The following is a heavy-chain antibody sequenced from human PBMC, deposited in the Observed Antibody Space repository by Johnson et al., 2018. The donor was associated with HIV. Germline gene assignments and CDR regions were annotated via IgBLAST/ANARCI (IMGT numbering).Heavy chain of an antibody. CDR3: AVLCSGCADAFDV. CDR1: GFTFSSYD. J-gene: IGHJ3*01. CDR2: IGTAGDT. D-gene: IGHD3-10*01. V-gene: IGHV3-13*01. Sequence: MLLVESGGGLVQPGGSLRLSCAASGFTFSSYDMHWVRQATGKGLEWVSAIGTAGDTYYPDSVKGRFTISRDNAKNSLYLQMNSLRAEDGAVYYCAVLCSGCADAFDVWGQGTMVTVS.